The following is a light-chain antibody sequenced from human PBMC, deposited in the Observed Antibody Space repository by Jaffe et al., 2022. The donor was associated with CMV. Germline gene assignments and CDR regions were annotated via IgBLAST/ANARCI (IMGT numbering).Light chain of an antibody. J-gene: IGKJ5*01. V-gene: IGKV3-20*01. CDR3: QQYGSSSIT. CDR2: AAS. CDR1: QSVTSSY. Sequence: EIVLTQSPGTLSLSPGERATLSCRASQSVTSSYLAWYQQKPGQAPRLLIHAASIRATGIPERFSGSGSGTDFTLTISRLEPEDFAVYYCQQYGSSSITFGQGTRLEIK.